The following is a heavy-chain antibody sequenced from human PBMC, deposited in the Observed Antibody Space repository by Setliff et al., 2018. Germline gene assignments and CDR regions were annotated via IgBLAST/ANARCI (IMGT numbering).Heavy chain of an antibody. CDR2: INHSGST. V-gene: IGHV4-38-2*01. Sequence: SETLSLTCVVSGDSINSGHYWGWIRQTPGKGLEWIGKINHSGSTILNPSLKGRVTMSVYTSKSQFSLTLTSVTAADTAVYYCARGGGYNSVSYQGGYYYMDVWGKGTTVTVSS. J-gene: IGHJ6*03. D-gene: IGHD3-16*01. CDR1: GDSINSGHY. CDR3: ARGGGYNSVSYQGGYYYMDV.